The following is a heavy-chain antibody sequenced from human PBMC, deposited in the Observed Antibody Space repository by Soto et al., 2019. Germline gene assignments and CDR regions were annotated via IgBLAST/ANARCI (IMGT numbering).Heavy chain of an antibody. CDR2: IYYSGST. D-gene: IGHD1-26*01. J-gene: IGHJ2*01. CDR3: ARDLGARPGVYFQYFDL. V-gene: IGHV4-31*03. CDR1: GGSIRSGGYY. Sequence: QMQLQESGPGLVKPSQTLSLTCTVSGGSIRSGGYYWSWIRQHPGKALSRIGYIYYSGSTYYNPSLTSRVTISVDTSKNQFSQKLSSVTAADTAVSYCARDLGARPGVYFQYFDLWGRGTLVTVSS.